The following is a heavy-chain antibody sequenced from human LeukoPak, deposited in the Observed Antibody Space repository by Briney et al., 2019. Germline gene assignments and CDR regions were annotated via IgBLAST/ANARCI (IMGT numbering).Heavy chain of an antibody. D-gene: IGHD3-16*02. CDR2: INPSGSST. CDR1: GYSFTSHY. J-gene: IGHJ5*02. Sequence: ASVKVSCKASGYSFTSHYMHWVRQAPGQGLEWLGLINPSGSSTLYAQKFQGRVTMTRDMSTTTDYMELSSLRSEDTAVYYCARDNSVGVVAWWFDPWGQGTLVTVSS. V-gene: IGHV1-46*01. CDR3: ARDNSVGVVAWWFDP.